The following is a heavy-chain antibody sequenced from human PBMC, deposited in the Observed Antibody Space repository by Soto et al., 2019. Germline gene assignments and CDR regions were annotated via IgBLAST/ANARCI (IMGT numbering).Heavy chain of an antibody. Sequence: QVQLVQSGADVKKPGASVKVSCKASGYTFTSYGISWVRQAPGQGLEWMGWISAYNGNTNYAQKLPGRVTMTTDTSTSTAYMELRSLRSDDTAVYYCARVSAVVTPNLYYFDFWGQGTLVTVSS. CDR3: ARVSAVVTPNLYYFDF. CDR2: ISAYNGNT. CDR1: GYTFTSYG. D-gene: IGHD2-15*01. V-gene: IGHV1-18*01. J-gene: IGHJ4*02.